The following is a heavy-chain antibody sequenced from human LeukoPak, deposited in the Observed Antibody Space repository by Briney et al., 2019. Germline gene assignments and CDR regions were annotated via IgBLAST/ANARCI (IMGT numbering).Heavy chain of an antibody. V-gene: IGHV3-13*04. J-gene: IGHJ4*02. CDR3: SRVGSSGWPNYFDS. CDR2: IGTGGDT. Sequence: GGSLRLSCAASGFTFSSYDMHWVRQATGKGLEWVSVIGTGGDTYYAGSVKGRFTISRENAKNSLYLQMNSLTAGDTAVYYCSRVGSSGWPNYFDSWGQGTLVTVSS. CDR1: GFTFSSYD. D-gene: IGHD6-19*01.